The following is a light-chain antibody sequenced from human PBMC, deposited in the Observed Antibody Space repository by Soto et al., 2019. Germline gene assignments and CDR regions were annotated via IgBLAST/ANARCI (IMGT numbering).Light chain of an antibody. J-gene: IGKJ4*01. V-gene: IGKV3-15*01. Sequence: IVLTQSPGTLSLSPGDRSTLSCRASQSVSSSYLAWYQQKPGQAPRLLIFGVSNRAAGIPARFSGSGSGTEFTLTISSLQSEDFAVYYCQQYGDWPLTFGGGTKVDIK. CDR2: GVS. CDR1: QSVSSSY. CDR3: QQYGDWPLT.